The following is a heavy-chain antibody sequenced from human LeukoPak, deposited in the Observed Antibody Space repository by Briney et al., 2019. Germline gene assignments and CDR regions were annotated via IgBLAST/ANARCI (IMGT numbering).Heavy chain of an antibody. CDR3: ARSPRQQLGPPDY. Sequence: SETLSLTCTVSGGSVSSGSYSWSWIRRPPGKGLEWIGYIHYSGNINSNPSLKSRVTLSVDTSKNQFSLKLNSVTAADTAVYYCARSPRQQLGPPDYWGQGTLVTVSS. V-gene: IGHV4-61*01. D-gene: IGHD6-13*01. CDR2: IHYSGNI. J-gene: IGHJ4*02. CDR1: GGSVSSGSYS.